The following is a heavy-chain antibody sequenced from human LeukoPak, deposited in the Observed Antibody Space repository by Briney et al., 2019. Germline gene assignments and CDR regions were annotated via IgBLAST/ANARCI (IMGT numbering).Heavy chain of an antibody. V-gene: IGHV3-7*01. Sequence: GGSLRLSCAASGFTFSTFWMSWVRQAPGKGLEWVANIKEDGSEKYYVDSVKGPFTISRGNAKNSLYLQMNSLRAEDTAVYYCARIRGGSFDYWGQGTLVTVSS. CDR1: GFTFSTFW. CDR3: ARIRGGSFDY. CDR2: IKEDGSEK. J-gene: IGHJ4*02. D-gene: IGHD4-23*01.